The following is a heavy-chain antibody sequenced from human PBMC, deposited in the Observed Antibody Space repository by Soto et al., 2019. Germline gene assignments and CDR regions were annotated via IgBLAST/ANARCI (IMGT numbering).Heavy chain of an antibody. D-gene: IGHD5-18*01. V-gene: IGHV1-69*13. Sequence: GASVKVSCKASGGTFSSYAISWVRQAPGQGLEWMGGIIPIFGTANYAQKFQGRVTITADESTSTAYMELSSLRSEDTAVYYCATARTGYSYGYGKLYYYYGMDVWGQGTTVTV. CDR3: ATARTGYSYGYGKLYYYYGMDV. CDR1: GGTFSSYA. CDR2: IIPIFGTA. J-gene: IGHJ6*02.